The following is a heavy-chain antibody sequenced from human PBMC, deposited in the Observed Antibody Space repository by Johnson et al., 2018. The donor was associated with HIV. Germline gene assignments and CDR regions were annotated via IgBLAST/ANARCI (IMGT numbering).Heavy chain of an antibody. CDR1: GFTFSDYY. Sequence: QVQLVESGGGLVKPGGSLRLSCAASGFTFSDYYMNWIRQAPGKGLEWVSYISSTGSSIKHVDSVKGRFTISRDNPKNSLYLQMNSLRAEDTAVYYCARGMAWEDAFDVWGQGTMVTVSS. D-gene: IGHD5-24*01. J-gene: IGHJ3*01. V-gene: IGHV3-11*04. CDR2: ISSTGSSI. CDR3: ARGMAWEDAFDV.